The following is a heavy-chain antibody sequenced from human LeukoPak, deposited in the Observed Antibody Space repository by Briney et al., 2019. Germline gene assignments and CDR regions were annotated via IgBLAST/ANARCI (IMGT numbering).Heavy chain of an antibody. V-gene: IGHV1-18*01. J-gene: IGHJ4*02. CDR3: ARFQREFLDYDFWSGYQYYFDY. Sequence: EASVKVSCKASGYTFTSYGISWVRQAPGQGLEWMGWISAYNGNTNYAQKLQGRVTMTTDTSTSTAYMELRSLRSDDTAVYYCARFQREFLDYDFWSGYQYYFDYWGQGTLVTVSS. CDR1: GYTFTSYG. CDR2: ISAYNGNT. D-gene: IGHD3-3*01.